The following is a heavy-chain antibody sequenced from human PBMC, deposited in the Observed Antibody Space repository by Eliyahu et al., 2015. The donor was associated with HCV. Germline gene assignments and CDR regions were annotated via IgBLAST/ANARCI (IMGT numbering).Heavy chain of an antibody. D-gene: IGHD4-23*01. CDR1: GYTFTSXG. CDR2: VSAYNGNX. CDR3: ARGPPTTVVTLIGDFDY. J-gene: IGHJ4*02. V-gene: IGHV1-18*01. Sequence: QVQLVQSGAEVKKPGASVKVSCKASGYTFTSXGISWVRQAPGQGLEWRGWVSAYNGNXNYAQKLQGRVTMTTDTSTSTAYMELRSLRSDDTAVYYCARGPPTTVVTLIGDFDYWGQGTLVTVSS.